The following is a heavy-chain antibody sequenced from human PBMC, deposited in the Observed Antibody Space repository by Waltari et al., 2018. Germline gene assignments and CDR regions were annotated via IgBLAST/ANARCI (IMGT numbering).Heavy chain of an antibody. CDR1: GYSISLGYY. CDR2: SYHSGGT. D-gene: IGHD3-22*01. V-gene: IGHV4-38-2*01. J-gene: IGHJ6*02. Sequence: QVQLQESGPGLVKPSETLSLTCAVSGYSISLGYYWGWIRTPPGKGLEWIGSSYHSGGTYYNPSLKRRVTISVDTSKNQFSLKLSSVTAADTAVYYCARHGYYYDSSGYLDVWGQGTTVTVSS. CDR3: ARHGYYYDSSGYLDV.